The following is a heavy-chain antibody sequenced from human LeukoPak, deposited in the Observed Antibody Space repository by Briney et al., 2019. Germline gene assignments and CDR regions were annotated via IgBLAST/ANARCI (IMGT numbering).Heavy chain of an antibody. V-gene: IGHV3-30*18. D-gene: IGHD3-22*01. CDR1: GFTFSSYG. CDR2: ISYDGSNK. Sequence: GGSLRLSCAASGFTFSSYGMHWVRQAPGKGLEWVAVISYDGSNKYYADSVKGRFTISRDNSKNTLYLQMNSLRAEDTAVYYCAKDPSGRTDYYDSSGYYSAGDYWGQGTLVTVSS. J-gene: IGHJ4*02. CDR3: AKDPSGRTDYYDSSGYYSAGDY.